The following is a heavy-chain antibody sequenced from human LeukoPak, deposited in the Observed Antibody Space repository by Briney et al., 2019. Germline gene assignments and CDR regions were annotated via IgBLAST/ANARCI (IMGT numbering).Heavy chain of an antibody. D-gene: IGHD1-26*01. CDR2: VYYDGSNR. CDR3: ARDQYSGSWFH. V-gene: IGHV3-30*12. Sequence: PGTSLKLSCAASGFTFSTYAMHWVRQPPGKGLEWVALVYYDGSNRYYGDFVKGRFTISRDNAKNSLYLQMNSLRAEDTAVYYCARDQYSGSWFHWGQGTLVTVSS. J-gene: IGHJ4*02. CDR1: GFTFSTYA.